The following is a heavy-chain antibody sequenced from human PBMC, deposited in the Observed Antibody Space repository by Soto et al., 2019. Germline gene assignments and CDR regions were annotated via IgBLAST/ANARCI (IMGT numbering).Heavy chain of an antibody. CDR2: ISYSGTT. J-gene: IGHJ1*01. CDR3: ARHPSGFYAS. Sequence: SETLSLTCIVSGVSIDTNGYYWAWIRQPPGKGLEWIGSISYSGTTYYNSSLKSRVIISSDMSMNQFSLRLTSVTAADMAVYSCARHPSGFYASWGQGTLVTVS. D-gene: IGHD3-3*01. CDR1: GVSIDTNGYY. V-gene: IGHV4-39*01.